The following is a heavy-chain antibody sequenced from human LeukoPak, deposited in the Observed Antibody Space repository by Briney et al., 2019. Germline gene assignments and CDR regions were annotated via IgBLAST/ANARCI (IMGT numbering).Heavy chain of an antibody. V-gene: IGHV3-48*01. Sequence: GSLRLSCAASGFTFSSYSMNWVRQAPGKGLEWVSYISSSSSTIYYADSVKGRFTISRDNAKNSLYLQMNSLRAEDTAVYYCARVWGSGWYGPFDYWGQGTLVTVSS. J-gene: IGHJ4*02. D-gene: IGHD6-19*01. CDR3: ARVWGSGWYGPFDY. CDR1: GFTFSSYS. CDR2: ISSSSSTI.